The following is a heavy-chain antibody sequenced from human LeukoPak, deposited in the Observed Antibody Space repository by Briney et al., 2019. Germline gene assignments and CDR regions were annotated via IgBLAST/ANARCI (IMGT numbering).Heavy chain of an antibody. CDR2: ISAYNVNT. Sequence: ASVKVSCKASRYTFTSYGISWARQAPGQGLEWMGWISAYNVNTNYAQKLQGRVTMTTDTSTSTAYMELRSLRTDDTAVYYCARNQSSGYDSFDYWGQGTLVTVSS. D-gene: IGHD5-12*01. V-gene: IGHV1-18*01. J-gene: IGHJ4*02. CDR1: RYTFTSYG. CDR3: ARNQSSGYDSFDY.